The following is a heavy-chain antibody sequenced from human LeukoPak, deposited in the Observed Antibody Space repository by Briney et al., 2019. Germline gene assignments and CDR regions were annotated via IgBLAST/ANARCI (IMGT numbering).Heavy chain of an antibody. CDR3: ARDFPRGYSGYVRFDY. D-gene: IGHD5-12*01. J-gene: IGHJ4*02. V-gene: IGHV3-30*01. CDR1: GFTFSSYA. Sequence: PGRSLRLSCAASGFTFSSYAMHWVRQAPGKGLEWVAVISYDGSNKYYADSVKGRFTISRDNSKNTLYLQMNSLRAEDTAVYYCARDFPRGYSGYVRFDYWGQGTLVTVSS. CDR2: ISYDGSNK.